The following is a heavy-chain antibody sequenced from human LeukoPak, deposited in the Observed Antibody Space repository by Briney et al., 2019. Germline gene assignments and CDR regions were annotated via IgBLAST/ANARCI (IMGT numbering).Heavy chain of an antibody. J-gene: IGHJ4*02. CDR1: GGSISSYY. V-gene: IGHV4-59*08. Sequence: SETLSLTCTVSGGSISSYYWSWIRQPPGKGLEWIGYIYNSGSINYNPSLKSRATISVDTSKNQFSLKLSFVTAADTAVYHCARHGGYSSRWYYFDYWGQGTLVTVSS. CDR2: IYNSGSI. CDR3: ARHGGYSSRWYYFDY. D-gene: IGHD6-13*01.